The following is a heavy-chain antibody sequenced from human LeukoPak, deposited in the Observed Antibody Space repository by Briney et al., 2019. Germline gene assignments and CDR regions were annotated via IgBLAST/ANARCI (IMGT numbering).Heavy chain of an antibody. CDR3: ARGKNIVGATRGYYYFDY. Sequence: SETLSLTCAVYGGSFSGYYWSWIRQPPGKGLEWIGEINHSGSTNYNPSLKSRVTISVDTSKNQFSLKLSSVTAADTAVYYCARGKNIVGATRGYYYFDYWGQGTLVTVSS. J-gene: IGHJ4*02. CDR1: GGSFSGYY. CDR2: INHSGST. V-gene: IGHV4-34*01. D-gene: IGHD1-26*01.